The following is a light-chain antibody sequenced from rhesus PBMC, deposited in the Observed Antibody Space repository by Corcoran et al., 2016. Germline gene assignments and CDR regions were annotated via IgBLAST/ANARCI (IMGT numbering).Light chain of an antibody. J-gene: IGKJ1*01. Sequence: DVVMTQSPLSLPITPGQPASISCRSSQSLVHRDGNTYLSWYQQKPGQPPRLLIYKVSNRDSGVPDSVSGRWAGTDFTLKISRVEAGDVGVYCCRQGTHWPTFGQGTKVEIK. V-gene: IGKV2-64*01. CDR1: QSLVHRDGNTY. CDR3: RQGTHWPT. CDR2: KVS.